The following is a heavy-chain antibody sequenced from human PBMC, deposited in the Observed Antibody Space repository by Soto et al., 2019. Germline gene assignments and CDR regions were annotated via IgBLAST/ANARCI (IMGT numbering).Heavy chain of an antibody. J-gene: IGHJ6*02. CDR3: ARAEYYYDSSGHYYPYYYGMDV. D-gene: IGHD3-22*01. Sequence: QVQLVESGGGLVKPGGSLRLSCAASGFTFSDYYMSWIRQAPGKGLEWVSYISSSGSTIYYADSVKGRFTISRDNAKNSLYLQMNSLRAEDTAVYYCARAEYYYDSSGHYYPYYYGMDVWGQGTTVTVSS. CDR2: ISSSGSTI. CDR1: GFTFSDYY. V-gene: IGHV3-11*01.